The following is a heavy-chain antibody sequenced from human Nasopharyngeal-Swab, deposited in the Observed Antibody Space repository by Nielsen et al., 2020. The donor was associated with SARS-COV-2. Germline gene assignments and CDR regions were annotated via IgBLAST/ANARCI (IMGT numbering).Heavy chain of an antibody. D-gene: IGHD5-18*01. J-gene: IGHJ3*02. CDR3: ARVRGYSYASDAFDI. CDR2: MHHSGIT. V-gene: IGHV4-38-2*01. CDR1: GSSISRGFY. Sequence: GSLRLSCAVSGSSISRGFYWGWIRQPPGKGLEWIGSMHHSGITYYNPSLKSRVTISADMSKNQFSLRLSSATAADTAVYYCARVRGYSYASDAFDIWGQGTMVTVSS.